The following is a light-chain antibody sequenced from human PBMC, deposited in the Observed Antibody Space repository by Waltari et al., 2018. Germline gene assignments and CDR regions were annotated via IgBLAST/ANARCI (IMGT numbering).Light chain of an antibody. CDR2: YAS. V-gene: IGKV6-21*01. CDR1: QSIGSS. J-gene: IGKJ3*01. Sequence: EFLRTHSPSFHSLTPRGKVTITARASQSIGSSLHWYHQKPGHSPKVLIKYASQSFSGVPSRFSGSGSGTDFTLTINSLEPEDAATYYCQQTSRLPFTFGPGTKVDFK. CDR3: QQTSRLPFT.